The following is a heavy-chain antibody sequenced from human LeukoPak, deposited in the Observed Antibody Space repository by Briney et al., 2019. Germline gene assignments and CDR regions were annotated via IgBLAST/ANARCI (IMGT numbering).Heavy chain of an antibody. D-gene: IGHD3-22*01. J-gene: IGHJ4*02. Sequence: SQTLSFTCTVSGGSISSGGYYWSWIRQHPGKGLEWIGYIYYSGSTYYNPSLKSRVTISVDTSKNQFSLKLSSVTAADTAVYYCARTSYYDSSGLDYWGQGTLVTVSS. V-gene: IGHV4-31*03. CDR2: IYYSGST. CDR1: GGSISSGGYY. CDR3: ARTSYYDSSGLDY.